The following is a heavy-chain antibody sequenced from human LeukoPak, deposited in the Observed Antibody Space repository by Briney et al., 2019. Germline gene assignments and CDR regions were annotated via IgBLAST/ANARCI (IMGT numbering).Heavy chain of an antibody. CDR2: ISHDGSNK. CDR3: ARDRARAFDY. V-gene: IGHV3-30-3*01. D-gene: IGHD5-12*01. Sequence: GSLRLSCAASGFTFSSYPMHWVRQAPGLGLQWVAVISHDGSNKYYEDSVKGRFTISRDNSKSTLYLQMNSLRAEDTAVYYCARDRARAFDYWGQGTLVTVSS. CDR1: GFTFSSYP. J-gene: IGHJ4*02.